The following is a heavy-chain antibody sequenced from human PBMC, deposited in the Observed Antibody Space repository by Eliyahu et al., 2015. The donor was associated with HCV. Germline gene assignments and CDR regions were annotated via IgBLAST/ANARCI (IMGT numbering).Heavy chain of an antibody. V-gene: IGHV1-69*01. CDR2: IIPIFGTA. D-gene: IGHD6-13*01. CDR1: GGTFSSYA. J-gene: IGHJ4*02. Sequence: QVQLVQSGAEVKKPGSSVKVSCKASGGTFSSYAIXWXRQAPGQGLEWMGGIIPIFGTANYAQKFQGRVTITADESTSTAYMELSSLRSEDTAVYYCARDNSPTRSPFLSSSWYVACWSWGQGTLVTVSS. CDR3: ARDNSPTRSPFLSSSWYVACWS.